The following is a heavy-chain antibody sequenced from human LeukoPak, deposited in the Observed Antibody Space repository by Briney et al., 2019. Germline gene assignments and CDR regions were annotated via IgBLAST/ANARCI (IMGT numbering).Heavy chain of an antibody. CDR3: ARAYIGGSYLPVAFDI. V-gene: IGHV1-18*03. CDR1: GYTFTSYG. Sequence: ASVKVSCKASGYTFTSYGISWVRQAPGQGLEWMGWISAYNGDTNYVQKLQGRVTITRDTSASTAYMELSSLRSEDMAVYYCARAYIGGSYLPVAFDIWGQGTMVTVSS. D-gene: IGHD1-26*01. CDR2: ISAYNGDT. J-gene: IGHJ3*02.